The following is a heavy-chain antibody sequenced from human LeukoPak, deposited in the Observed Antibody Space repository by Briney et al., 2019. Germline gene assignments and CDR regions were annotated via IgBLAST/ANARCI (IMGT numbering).Heavy chain of an antibody. Sequence: GGSLRLSCAASGFTFSSYGMHWVRQAPAKGLEWVAVIWYDGSNKYYADSVKGRFTISRENSKNTLYLQMNSLRAEDTAVYYYARDSQHSGPRPPYMDVWGKGTTVTVSS. CDR3: ARDSQHSGPRPPYMDV. D-gene: IGHD2-15*01. V-gene: IGHV3-33*01. CDR1: GFTFSSYG. CDR2: IWYDGSNK. J-gene: IGHJ6*03.